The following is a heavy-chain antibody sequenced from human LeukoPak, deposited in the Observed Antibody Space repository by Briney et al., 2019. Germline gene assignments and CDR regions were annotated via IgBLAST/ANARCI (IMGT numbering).Heavy chain of an antibody. D-gene: IGHD2-15*01. J-gene: IGHJ4*02. Sequence: GGSLRLSCAASGFTFSSYGMSWVRQAPGKGLEWVSAISGSGGSTYYADSVKGRFTISRDNSKNTLHLQMNSLRAEDTAVYYCAKAEDIVVVVAATSFDYWGQGTLVTVSS. CDR2: ISGSGGST. V-gene: IGHV3-23*01. CDR3: AKAEDIVVVVAATSFDY. CDR1: GFTFSSYG.